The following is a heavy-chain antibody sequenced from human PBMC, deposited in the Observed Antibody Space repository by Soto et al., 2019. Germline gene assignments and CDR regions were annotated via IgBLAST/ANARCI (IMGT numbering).Heavy chain of an antibody. D-gene: IGHD2-8*01. J-gene: IGHJ5*02. CDR3: AKGGTSYNWFDP. Sequence: WLSLRLSCAASGCTFSGYAMSWVSQAPGKGLEWVSTISGSGGYTYYADSVKGRFTISIDNSKNTLYLQMNSLRAEDTAVYYCAKGGTSYNWFDPWGQGTLVTVSS. CDR1: GCTFSGYA. CDR2: ISGSGGYT. V-gene: IGHV3-23*01.